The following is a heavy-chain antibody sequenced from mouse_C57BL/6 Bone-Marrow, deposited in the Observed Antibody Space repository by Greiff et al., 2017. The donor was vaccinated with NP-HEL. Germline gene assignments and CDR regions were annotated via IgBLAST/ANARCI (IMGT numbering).Heavy chain of an antibody. CDR1: GYTFTDYY. J-gene: IGHJ2*01. CDR2: IFPGSGST. V-gene: IGHV1-75*01. CDR3: ARKGLITTVVASFFDY. D-gene: IGHD1-1*01. Sequence: VQLQQSGPELVKPGASVKISCKASGYTFTDYYINWVKQRPGQGLEWIGWIFPGSGSTYYNEKFKGKATLTVDKSSSTAYMLLSSLTSEDSAVYFCARKGLITTVVASFFDYWGQGTTLTVSS.